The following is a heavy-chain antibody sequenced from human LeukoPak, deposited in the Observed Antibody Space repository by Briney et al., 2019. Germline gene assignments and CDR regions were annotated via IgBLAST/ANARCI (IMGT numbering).Heavy chain of an antibody. J-gene: IGHJ4*02. Sequence: GGSLRLSCAASGFTFSSHWMHWVRQAPGKGLVWVSHIDSDGSSTTYGDPAKGRFTISRDNAKNTLYLQMSSLRVDDTAMYYCARGTAAEAGIDYWGQGTLVTVSS. V-gene: IGHV3-74*01. CDR3: ARGTAAEAGIDY. CDR1: GFTFSSHW. D-gene: IGHD6-13*01. CDR2: IDSDGSST.